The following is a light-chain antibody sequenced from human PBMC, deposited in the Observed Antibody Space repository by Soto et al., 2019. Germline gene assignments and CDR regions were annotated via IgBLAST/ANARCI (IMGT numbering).Light chain of an antibody. CDR1: QSVNNDY. Sequence: DIVLTQSPGTLSLSPGERATLSCRASQSVNNDYLAWYQKNPGQAPRLLFYGTSIRATGIPDRFRGSGSGTDIPLSISRLEPEDFAVYYCQQYGPSPMYTFGQGTRLEIK. CDR2: GTS. CDR3: QQYGPSPMYT. V-gene: IGKV3-20*01. J-gene: IGKJ2*01.